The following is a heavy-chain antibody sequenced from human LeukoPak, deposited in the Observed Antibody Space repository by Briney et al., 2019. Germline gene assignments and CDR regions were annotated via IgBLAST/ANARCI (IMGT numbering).Heavy chain of an antibody. V-gene: IGHV4-39*01. J-gene: IGHJ4*02. CDR2: IYYSGST. Sequence: SETLSLTCTVSGGSISSSSYYWGWLRQPPGKGLDWFGSIYYSGSTYSNPSVKRLVTLCVDTSKNQFSLKLSSVTAAKTAVYYCARHPGRRVGTIILTGKRPYYFDYWGQGTLGTVSS. D-gene: IGHD5-12*01. CDR1: GGSISSSSYY. CDR3: ARHPGRRVGTIILTGKRPYYFDY.